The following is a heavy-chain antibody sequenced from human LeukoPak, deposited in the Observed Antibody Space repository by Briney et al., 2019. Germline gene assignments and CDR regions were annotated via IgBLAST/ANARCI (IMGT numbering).Heavy chain of an antibody. D-gene: IGHD3-22*01. CDR3: ARGGPYDSSGHYSPGRPGVWNYFDY. V-gene: IGHV1-18*01. J-gene: IGHJ4*02. CDR2: ISAYNGNT. Sequence: GASVKVSCKASGYTFTSYGISWVRQAPGQGLEWMGWISAYNGNTNYAQKLQGRVTMTTDTSTSTAYMELRSLRSDDTAVYYCARGGPYDSSGHYSPGRPGVWNYFDYWGQGTLVTVSS. CDR1: GYTFTSYG.